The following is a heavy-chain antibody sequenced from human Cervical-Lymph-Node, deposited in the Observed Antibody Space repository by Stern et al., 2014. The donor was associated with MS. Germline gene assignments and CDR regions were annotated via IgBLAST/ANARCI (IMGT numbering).Heavy chain of an antibody. V-gene: IGHV3-30*03. CDR1: GFSLSNSG. J-gene: IGHJ6*02. CDR3: MGVGDAMHV. Sequence: VQLVESGGGVVQPGRSLTLSCAASGFSLSNSGMHWVRPAPGKGLEWVAVMSFVGGNKKYGDSVKGRFSISRAMANNTLFLQMNSLRPEDTAVYYCMGVGDAMHVWGQGTTVIVSS. CDR2: MSFVGGNK.